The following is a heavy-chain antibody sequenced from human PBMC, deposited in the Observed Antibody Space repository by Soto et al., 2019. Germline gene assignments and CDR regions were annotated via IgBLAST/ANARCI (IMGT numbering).Heavy chain of an antibody. CDR1: GYTLPNYA. V-gene: IGHV1-69*13. CDR2: IIPIFGTA. Sequence: SMKVSLQGSGYTLPNYAFNRVRPAPRPRVEWVGGIIPIFGTANYAQKFQGRVTITADESTSTAYMELSSLRSEDTAVYYCAREDRDRETGLVPAAIDGMDVWGQGTTVTVSS. D-gene: IGHD2-2*01. CDR3: AREDRDRETGLVPAAIDGMDV. J-gene: IGHJ6*02.